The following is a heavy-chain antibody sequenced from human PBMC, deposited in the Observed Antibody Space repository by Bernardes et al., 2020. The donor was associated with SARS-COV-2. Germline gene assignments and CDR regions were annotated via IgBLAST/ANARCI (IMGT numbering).Heavy chain of an antibody. D-gene: IGHD2-8*02. CDR3: AREPGYCTGGGCYGGWFDP. V-gene: IGHV4-34*01. CDR1: GGSVTNYY. CDR2: INLSGIT. J-gene: IGHJ5*02. Sequence: SETLSLTCAVYGGSVTNYYWSWIRQPPGKGLEWIGEINLSGITDYNPSLKSRVTISKDMSTNQFSLKLSSVTAADTAIYYCAREPGYCTGGGCYGGWFDPWGQGTLVTVSS.